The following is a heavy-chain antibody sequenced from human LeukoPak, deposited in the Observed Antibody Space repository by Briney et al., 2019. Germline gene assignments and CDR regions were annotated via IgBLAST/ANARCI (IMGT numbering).Heavy chain of an antibody. CDR1: GGSISSGGYY. V-gene: IGHV4-30-2*01. CDR3: ARASRYCSSTSCYILPHFDY. D-gene: IGHD2-2*02. J-gene: IGHJ4*02. Sequence: PSQTLSLTCTVSGGSISSGGYYWSWIRQPPGKGLEWIGYIYHSGSTYYNPSLKSRVTISVDRSKNQFSLKLSSVTAADTGVYYCARASRYCSSTSCYILPHFDYWGQGTLVTVSS. CDR2: IYHSGST.